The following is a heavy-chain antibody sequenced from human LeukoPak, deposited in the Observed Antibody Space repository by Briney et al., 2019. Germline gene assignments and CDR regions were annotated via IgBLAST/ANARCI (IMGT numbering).Heavy chain of an antibody. CDR3: AKDFSSGWFPFDY. D-gene: IGHD6-19*01. J-gene: IGHJ4*02. CDR1: GFTFSSYA. V-gene: IGHV3-23*01. Sequence: GGSLRLSCAASGFTFSSYAMSWVRQASGKGLEWVSAISGSGGSTYYADSVKGRFTISRDNSKNTLYLQMNSLRAEDTAVYYCAKDFSSGWFPFDYWGQGTLVTVSS. CDR2: ISGSGGST.